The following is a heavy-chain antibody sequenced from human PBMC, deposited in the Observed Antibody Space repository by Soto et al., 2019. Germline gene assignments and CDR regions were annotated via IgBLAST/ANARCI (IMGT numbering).Heavy chain of an antibody. Sequence: ASVKVSCQASGYTFTSYDINWVRQATGQGLEWMGWMNPNSGNTGYAQKFQGRVTMTRNTSISTAYMELSSLRSEDTAVYYCARGPDTAMVRIYYYYMDVWGKGTTVTVSS. J-gene: IGHJ6*03. V-gene: IGHV1-8*01. CDR2: MNPNSGNT. CDR1: GYTFTSYD. CDR3: ARGPDTAMVRIYYYYMDV. D-gene: IGHD5-18*01.